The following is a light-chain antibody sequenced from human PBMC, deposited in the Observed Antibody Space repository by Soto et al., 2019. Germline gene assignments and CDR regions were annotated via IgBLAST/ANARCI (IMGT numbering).Light chain of an antibody. CDR3: AAWDDSLKGVV. Sequence: QSVLTQPPSASGTPGQRVTISCSGSSSNIGSNPVNWYQQLPGTAPKLLTYSNNQRPSGVPDRFSGSKSGTSASLAISGLQSEDEADYYCAAWDDSLKGVVFGGGTKVTVL. V-gene: IGLV1-44*01. J-gene: IGLJ2*01. CDR2: SNN. CDR1: SSNIGSNP.